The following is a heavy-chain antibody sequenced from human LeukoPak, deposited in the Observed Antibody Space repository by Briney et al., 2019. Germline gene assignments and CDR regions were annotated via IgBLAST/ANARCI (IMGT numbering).Heavy chain of an antibody. J-gene: IGHJ4*02. V-gene: IGHV3-7*04. D-gene: IGHD5-18*01. CDR1: GLTFSSYW. CDR3: ARDPRYSYGY. Sequence: GGSLRLSCAASGLTFSSYWMTWVRQAPGKGLEWVANIKEDGREKYCVDSVEGRFTISRDNAKNSLYLQMNSLRAEDTAVYYCARDPRYSYGYWGQGTLVTVSS. CDR2: IKEDGREK.